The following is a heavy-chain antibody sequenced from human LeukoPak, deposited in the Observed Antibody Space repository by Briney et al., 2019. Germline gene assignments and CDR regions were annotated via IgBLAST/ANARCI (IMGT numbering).Heavy chain of an antibody. CDR1: GFTFGDYA. D-gene: IGHD6-19*01. V-gene: IGHV3-49*04. J-gene: IGHJ1*01. Sequence: PGRSLRLPCTASGFTFGDYAMSWVRQAPGKGREGVGFIRSKAYGVTTEYAESVKARFTISRDDSKSIAYLQMKSLNTEDTAVYYCTSSGWYAYWGQGTLVTVSS. CDR3: TSSGWYAY. CDR2: IRSKAYGVTT.